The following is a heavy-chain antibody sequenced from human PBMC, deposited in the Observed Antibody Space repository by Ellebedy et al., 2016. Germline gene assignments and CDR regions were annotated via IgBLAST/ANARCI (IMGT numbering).Heavy chain of an antibody. D-gene: IGHD3-10*01. CDR1: GFTFSDYP. J-gene: IGHJ5*01. Sequence: GGSLRLSCAASGFTFSDYPMNWVRQAPGKGLEWLSYISSSSTTIYFADSVRGRFTISRDHAKNSVFLQMNSLRAEDTALYYCARETMVRGEYWFEYWGQGTLVTVSS. V-gene: IGHV3-48*04. CDR2: ISSSSTTI. CDR3: ARETMVRGEYWFEY.